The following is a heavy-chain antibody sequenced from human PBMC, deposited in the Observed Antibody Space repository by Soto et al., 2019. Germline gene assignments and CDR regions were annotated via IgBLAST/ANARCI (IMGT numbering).Heavy chain of an antibody. CDR2: ISDYGRV. Sequence: LRLSCAASGFSFRNYWMHWVRQAPGKGLVWVSRISDYGRVNYADSVEGRFTISRDDAKSELYLQMSSLRLEDTAVYHCARGGLEPFDYLGQGALVTVSS. CDR3: ARGGLEPFDY. D-gene: IGHD1-1*01. V-gene: IGHV3-74*01. J-gene: IGHJ4*02. CDR1: GFSFRNYW.